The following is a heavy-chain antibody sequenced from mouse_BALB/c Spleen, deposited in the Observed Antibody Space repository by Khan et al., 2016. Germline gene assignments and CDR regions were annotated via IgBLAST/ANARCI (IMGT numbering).Heavy chain of an antibody. CDR2: INTYTGEP. Sequence: QIQLVQSGPELKKPGETVKISCKASGYTFTNYGMNWVKQAPGKGLKWMGWINTYTGEPTYADDFKGRLAFSLETSASTAYLQINNLKNEDTATYFCARGGNYFDYWGQGTTLTVSS. D-gene: IGHD1-1*02. V-gene: IGHV9-3-1*01. CDR3: ARGGNYFDY. J-gene: IGHJ2*01. CDR1: GYTFTNYG.